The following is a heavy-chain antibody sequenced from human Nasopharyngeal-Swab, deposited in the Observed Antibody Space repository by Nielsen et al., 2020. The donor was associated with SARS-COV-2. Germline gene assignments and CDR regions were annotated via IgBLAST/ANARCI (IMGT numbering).Heavy chain of an antibody. Sequence: GESLKISCAASGSTFSSYSMNWVRQAPGKGLEWVSSISSSSSYIYYADSVEGRFTISRDNAKNSLYLQMNSLRAEDTAVYYCARDRWGWLPIGDAFDIWGQGTMVTVSS. J-gene: IGHJ3*02. V-gene: IGHV3-21*01. CDR1: GSTFSSYS. CDR2: ISSSSSYI. D-gene: IGHD2-21*01. CDR3: ARDRWGWLPIGDAFDI.